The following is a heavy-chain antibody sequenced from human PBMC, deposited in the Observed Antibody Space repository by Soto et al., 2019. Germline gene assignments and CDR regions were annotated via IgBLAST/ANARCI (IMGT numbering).Heavy chain of an antibody. J-gene: IGHJ6*02. CDR1: GFTFSSYG. Sequence: RRLSCAASGFTFSSYGMHWVRQAPGKGLEWVAVISYDGSNKYYADSVKGRFTISRDNSKNTLYLQMNSLRAEDTAVYYCAKDRRSSSHKSGRYSRYYYGMDVWGQGTTVTVSS. V-gene: IGHV3-30*18. CDR3: AKDRRSSSHKSGRYSRYYYGMDV. D-gene: IGHD1-26*01. CDR2: ISYDGSNK.